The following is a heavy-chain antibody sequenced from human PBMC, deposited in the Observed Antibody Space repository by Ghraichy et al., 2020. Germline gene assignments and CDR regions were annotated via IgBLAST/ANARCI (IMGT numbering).Heavy chain of an antibody. Sequence: LSLTCAASGFTFSSYGMHWVRQAPGKGLEWVAVIWYDGSNKYYADSMKGRFTISRDNSKNTLYLQMNSLRAEDTAVYYCARDVAPVLTGWISPLDDAFDIWGQGTMVTVSS. D-gene: IGHD3-9*01. CDR3: ARDVAPVLTGWISPLDDAFDI. CDR2: IWYDGSNK. V-gene: IGHV3-33*01. J-gene: IGHJ3*02. CDR1: GFTFSSYG.